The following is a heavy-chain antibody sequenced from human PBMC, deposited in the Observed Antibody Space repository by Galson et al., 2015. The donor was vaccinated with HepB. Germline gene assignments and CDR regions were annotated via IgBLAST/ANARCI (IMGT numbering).Heavy chain of an antibody. J-gene: IGHJ4*02. V-gene: IGHV3-11*06. Sequence: SLRLSCAASGFTFSDYYMSWIRQAPGQGLEWVSYISSSSTYTNYADSVRGRFTNSRDNAKNSLYLQINSLRAEDTAVYYCARVADADYGDHSHFDYWGQGTLLTVSS. D-gene: IGHD4-17*01. CDR3: ARVADADYGDHSHFDY. CDR1: GFTFSDYY. CDR2: ISSSSTYT.